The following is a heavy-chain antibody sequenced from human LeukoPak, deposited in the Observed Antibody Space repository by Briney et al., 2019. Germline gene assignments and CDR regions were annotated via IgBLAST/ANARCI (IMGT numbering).Heavy chain of an antibody. CDR2: ISGSGGST. Sequence: PGGSLRLSCAASGFTFSSYAMSWVRQAPGKGLEWVSAISGSGGSTYYADSVKGRFTISRDNSKHTLYLQMNSLRAEDTAVYYCAEESYGDYEVFRDYWGQGTLVTVSS. CDR1: GFTFSSYA. J-gene: IGHJ4*02. D-gene: IGHD4-17*01. CDR3: AEESYGDYEVFRDY. V-gene: IGHV3-23*01.